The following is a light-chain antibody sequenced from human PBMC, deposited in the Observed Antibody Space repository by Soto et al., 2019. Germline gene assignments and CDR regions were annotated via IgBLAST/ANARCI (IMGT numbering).Light chain of an antibody. CDR2: GAS. V-gene: IGKV3-20*01. J-gene: IGKJ3*01. CDR3: QQYCSSLFT. Sequence: EIVLTQSPGTLSLSPGERATLSCRASQSVSSSYLAWYQQKPGQAPRLLIYGASSRATGIPARFSGSGSGTDFTLTISRLEPEDVAVYYCQQYCSSLFTFGPGTKVDIK. CDR1: QSVSSSY.